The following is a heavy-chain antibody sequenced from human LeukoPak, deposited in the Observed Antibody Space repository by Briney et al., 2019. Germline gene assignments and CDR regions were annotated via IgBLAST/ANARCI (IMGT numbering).Heavy chain of an antibody. V-gene: IGHV3-20*04. CDR3: ARDRGDYVLDY. Sequence: GGSLRLSCAASGFTFDDYGMSWVRQAPGKGLEWVSGINWNGGSTGYADSVKGGFTISRDNAKNSLYLQMNSLRAEDTALYYCARDRGDYVLDYWGQGTLVTVSS. CDR1: GFTFDDYG. J-gene: IGHJ4*02. D-gene: IGHD4-17*01. CDR2: INWNGGST.